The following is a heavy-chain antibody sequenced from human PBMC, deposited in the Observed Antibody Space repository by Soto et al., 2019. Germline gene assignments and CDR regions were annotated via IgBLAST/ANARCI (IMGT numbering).Heavy chain of an antibody. V-gene: IGHV4-59*08. CDR3: ARTQNDGNFDY. J-gene: IGHJ4*02. D-gene: IGHD1-1*01. CDR2: IYNSRST. CDR1: GGSITTYY. Sequence: SETLSLTCTVTGGSITTYYWSWIRQPPGKGLEWIGYIYNSRSTRYNPSLQSRLTISVDTSKNQFSLTLTSVTAADTAVYYCARTQNDGNFDYWRQGILVTVSS.